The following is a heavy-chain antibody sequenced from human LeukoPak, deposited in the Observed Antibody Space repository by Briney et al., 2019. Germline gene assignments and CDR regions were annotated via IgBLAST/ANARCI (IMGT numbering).Heavy chain of an antibody. CDR2: IYYSGST. J-gene: IGHJ5*02. D-gene: IGHD3-3*01. Sequence: SETLSLTCTVSGGSISSSSYYWGWIRQPPGKGLEWIGSIYYSGSTYYNPSLKSRVTISVDTSKNQFSLKLSSVTAADTAVYYCARQPYDFWSGARGGRFDPWGQGTLVTVSS. CDR1: GGSISSSSYY. V-gene: IGHV4-39*01. CDR3: ARQPYDFWSGARGGRFDP.